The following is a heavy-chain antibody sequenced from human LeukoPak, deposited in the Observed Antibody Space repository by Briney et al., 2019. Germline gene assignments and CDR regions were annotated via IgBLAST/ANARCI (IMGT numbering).Heavy chain of an antibody. V-gene: IGHV4-38-2*02. J-gene: IGHJ4*02. D-gene: IGHD4-17*01. CDR3: AREVGGDYVG. Sequence: PSETLSLTCTVSGYSISSGYYWGWIRQPPGKGLEWIGTIYHSGSTYYNPSLKSRVTISVDTSKNQFSLKLSSVTAADTAVYYCAREVGGDYVGWGQGTLVTVSS. CDR2: IYHSGST. CDR1: GYSISSGYY.